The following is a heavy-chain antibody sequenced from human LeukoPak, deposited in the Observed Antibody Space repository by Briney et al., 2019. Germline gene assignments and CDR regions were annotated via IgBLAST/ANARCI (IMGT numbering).Heavy chain of an antibody. J-gene: IGHJ4*02. CDR1: GFSLSTSGVG. CDR3: AHSPDDLRYFDY. V-gene: IGHV2-5*01. CDR2: SYWSDDK. D-gene: IGHD3-3*01. Sequence: SGPTVVKPTQTLTLTCTFSGFSLSTSGVGVGWIRQPPGKALEWLALSYWSDDKRYSPSLKSRLTITKATSKNQVVLTMTNTDPLDTAKYYCAHSPDDLRYFDYWGQGTLVTVSS.